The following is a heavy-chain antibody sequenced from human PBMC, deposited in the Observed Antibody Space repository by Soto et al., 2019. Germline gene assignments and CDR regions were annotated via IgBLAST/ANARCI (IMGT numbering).Heavy chain of an antibody. D-gene: IGHD1-26*01. CDR3: ASRERVDAFDV. CDR2: IIPIFGTI. J-gene: IGHJ3*01. CDR1: GGTFSTYG. Sequence: QVQLVQSGAEVTKPESSVKVSCKASGGTFSTYGITWVRQASGQGLEWMGGIIPIFGTIKFAQKFQGRLTITPDESTSTVYMELSSLTSEDTAVYYCASRERVDAFDVWGQGTMVTVSS. V-gene: IGHV1-69*01.